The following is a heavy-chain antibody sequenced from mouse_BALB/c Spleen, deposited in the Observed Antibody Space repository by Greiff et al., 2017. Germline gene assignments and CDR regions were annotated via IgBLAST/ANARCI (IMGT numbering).Heavy chain of an antibody. CDR2: INPSTGYT. J-gene: IGHJ4*01. Sequence: VQLQQSGAELAKPGASVKMSCKASGYTFTSYWMHWVKQRPGQGLEWIGYINPSTGYTEYNQKFKDKATLTADKSSSTAYMQLSSLTSEDSAVYYCARQEGYYDAMDYWGQGTSVTVSS. CDR1: GYTFTSYW. D-gene: IGHD2-2*01. V-gene: IGHV1-7*01. CDR3: ARQEGYYDAMDY.